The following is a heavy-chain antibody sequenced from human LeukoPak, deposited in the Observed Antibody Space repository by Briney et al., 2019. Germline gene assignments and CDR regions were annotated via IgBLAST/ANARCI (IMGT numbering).Heavy chain of an antibody. Sequence: GGSLRLPCAVSGFTFSNYAMSWVRQAPGKGLEWVSALSIDGVNTYYADSVKGRFIISRDNSKNTLYLQMNSLRAEDTAVYYCAKDDGDYAKGYYFDYWGQGTLVTVSS. J-gene: IGHJ4*02. CDR2: LSIDGVNT. CDR3: AKDDGDYAKGYYFDY. CDR1: GFTFSNYA. D-gene: IGHD4-17*01. V-gene: IGHV3-23*01.